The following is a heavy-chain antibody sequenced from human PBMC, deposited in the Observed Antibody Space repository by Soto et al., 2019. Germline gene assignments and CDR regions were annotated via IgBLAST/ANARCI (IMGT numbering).Heavy chain of an antibody. CDR3: ARGTRLEWLSEYFDY. CDR2: IYYSGST. CDR1: GGSISSYY. D-gene: IGHD3-3*01. Sequence: KASETLSLTCTVSGGSISSYYWSWIRQPPGKGLEWIGYIYYSGSTNYNPSLKSRVTIPVDTSKNQFSLKLSSVTAADTAVYYCARGTRLEWLSEYFDYWGQGTLVTVSS. J-gene: IGHJ4*02. V-gene: IGHV4-59*01.